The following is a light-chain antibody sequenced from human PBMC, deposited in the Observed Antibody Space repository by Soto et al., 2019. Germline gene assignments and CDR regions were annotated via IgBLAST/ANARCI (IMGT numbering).Light chain of an antibody. V-gene: IGKV3-20*01. Sequence: EIVLTQSPGTLSLSPGERATLSCRASQSVSSSYLAWYQQKPGQAPRLLIYGASSRATGIPDRLSGSGSGTDFTLTISRLEPDDFAMYFCQQYADSPVTFGPGTKVDIK. J-gene: IGKJ1*01. CDR2: GAS. CDR3: QQYADSPVT. CDR1: QSVSSSY.